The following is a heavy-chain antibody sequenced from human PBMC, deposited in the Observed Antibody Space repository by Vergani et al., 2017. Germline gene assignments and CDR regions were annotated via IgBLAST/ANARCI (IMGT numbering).Heavy chain of an antibody. V-gene: IGHV4-31*11. Sequence: QVQLQESGPGVVKPSRTLSLTCAVSGGSISSGDHCWTWIRQRPGKGLEWIGYIFYSGTTYDNPSLRSRLTISVDTSQNQFSLKLRSVTAADTAVYYCARVDTQVPATSHFYYMDVWGKGTTVTVSS. CDR1: GGSISSGDHC. CDR2: IFYSGTT. CDR3: ARVDTQVPATSHFYYMDV. J-gene: IGHJ6*03. D-gene: IGHD6-25*01.